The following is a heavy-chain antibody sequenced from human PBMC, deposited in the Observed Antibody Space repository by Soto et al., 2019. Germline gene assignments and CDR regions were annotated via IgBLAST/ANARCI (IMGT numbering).Heavy chain of an antibody. D-gene: IGHD3-22*01. CDR3: SKDLGYYYDSSGYLDY. J-gene: IGHJ4*02. CDR1: GITFSDYY. Sequence: GGFLGPSCAASGITFSDYYMSWIRPAPGKGLDCVSYISSSGSTIYYADSVKGRFTISRDNAINSLYLQMNSLRAEDTAVYYCSKDLGYYYDSSGYLDYWGQGTLVTVSS. CDR2: ISSSGSTI. V-gene: IGHV3-11*01.